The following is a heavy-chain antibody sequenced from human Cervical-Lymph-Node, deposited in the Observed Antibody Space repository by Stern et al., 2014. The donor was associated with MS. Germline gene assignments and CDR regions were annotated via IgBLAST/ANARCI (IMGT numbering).Heavy chain of an antibody. CDR2: ISYDGNHK. V-gene: IGHV3-30*03. J-gene: IGHJ4*02. D-gene: IGHD2-8*01. Sequence: QAQLGQSGGAGVQPGRPLRLSCAAPGFTFSSYGMHWVPQAPAKGLGWGTVISYDGNHKYYAASVKGRFTISRDNSKNTLHLQMNSVTPDDTAIYYCARDYEDTSMLFDHWGQGTLVTVSS. CDR1: GFTFSSYG. CDR3: ARDYEDTSMLFDH.